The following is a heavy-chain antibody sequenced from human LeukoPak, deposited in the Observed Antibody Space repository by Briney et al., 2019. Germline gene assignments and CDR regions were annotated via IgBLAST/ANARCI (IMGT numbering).Heavy chain of an antibody. V-gene: IGHV3-30*04. CDR2: ISYDGSNK. J-gene: IGHJ4*02. CDR3: ASFSFDY. Sequence: PGGSLRLSCAASGFTFSSYAMHWVRQAPGKGLEWVAVISYDGSNKYYADSVKGRFTISRDNSENTLYLQMNSLRAEDTAVYYCASFSFDYWGQGTLVTVSS. CDR1: GFTFSSYA.